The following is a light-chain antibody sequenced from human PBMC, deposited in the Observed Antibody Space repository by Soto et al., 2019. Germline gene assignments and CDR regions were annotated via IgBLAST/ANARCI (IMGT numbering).Light chain of an antibody. CDR2: DPY. J-gene: IGKJ1*01. V-gene: IGKV3-11*01. CDR1: QSVSNH. CDR3: QQYYSTRT. Sequence: EIVLTQSPATLSLFPGERATLSCRAGQSVSNHLAWYQQKPGQAPRLLMYDPYNRATGIPARFSGSGSGTDFTLTISSLEPEDSAVYYCQQYYSTRTFGQGTKVEIK.